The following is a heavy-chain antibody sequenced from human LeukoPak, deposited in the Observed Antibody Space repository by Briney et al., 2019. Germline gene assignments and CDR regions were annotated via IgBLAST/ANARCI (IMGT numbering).Heavy chain of an antibody. J-gene: IGHJ4*02. CDR2: ISSSSSYI. Sequence: PGGSLRLSCAASGFTFSSYIMSWVRQAPGKGLEWVSPISSSSSYIYYADSLKGRFTISRDNAKNSLYLQMNSLRAEDTAVYYCARDWPLFDYWGQGTLVTVSS. CDR1: GFTFSSYI. V-gene: IGHV3-21*01. CDR3: ARDWPLFDY.